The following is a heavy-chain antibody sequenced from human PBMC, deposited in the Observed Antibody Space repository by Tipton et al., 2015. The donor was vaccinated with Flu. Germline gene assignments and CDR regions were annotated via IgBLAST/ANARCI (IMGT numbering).Heavy chain of an antibody. J-gene: IGHJ4*02. CDR3: ARGLKPYSNFGVVIWGDLFGY. D-gene: IGHD3-3*01. CDR2: INHSGST. CDR1: GGSFSGYY. Sequence: TLSLTCAVYGGSFSGYYWSWIRQPPGKGLEWIGEINHSGSTNYNPSLKSRVTISVDTSKNQFSLKLSSVTAADTAVYYCARGLKPYSNFGVVIWGDLFGYRGPGTPVTGPS. V-gene: IGHV4-34*01.